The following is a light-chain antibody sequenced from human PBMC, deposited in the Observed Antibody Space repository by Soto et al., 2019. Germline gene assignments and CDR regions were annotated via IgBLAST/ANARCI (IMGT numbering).Light chain of an antibody. V-gene: IGKV3-15*01. CDR3: QQYHYWPYT. CDR1: QSVSGL. J-gene: IGKJ5*01. CDR2: STS. Sequence: VLTQSPATLSVSPGERVTLSCRASQSVSGLLAWYQQKPGQAPRLLIYSTSTRATGIPARFSGSGSGTEFTLTISSLQSEDFAIYYCQQYHYWPYTFGQGTRLEIK.